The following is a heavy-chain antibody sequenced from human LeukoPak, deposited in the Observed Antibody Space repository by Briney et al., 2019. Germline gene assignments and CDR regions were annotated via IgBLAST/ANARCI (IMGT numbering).Heavy chain of an antibody. CDR2: IYITEST. CDR1: GGSISIGTYY. Sequence: PSETLSLTCTVSGGSISIGTYYWRWIRQPAGKGLEWIGRIYITESTNYNPSLKSRVTISLETSKNQFSLKLSSVTAADTAVYYCAGEEVPAHSLFSWGQGTLVTVSS. J-gene: IGHJ5*02. CDR3: AGEEVPAHSLFS. V-gene: IGHV4-61*02. D-gene: IGHD3-9*01.